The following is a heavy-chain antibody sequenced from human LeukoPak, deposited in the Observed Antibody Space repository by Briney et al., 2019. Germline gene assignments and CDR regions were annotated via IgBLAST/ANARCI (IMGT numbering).Heavy chain of an antibody. D-gene: IGHD2-15*01. V-gene: IGHV1-18*01. Sequence: ASVNVSCKASGYTFTSYGISWVRQAPGQGLEWMGWISAFMGNTVYAQKLQGRVTMTTDTSTSTAYMELKSLRSDDTAVYYCARDGGLYCSGGSCYSSYYYYYMDVWGKGTTVTDPS. J-gene: IGHJ6*03. CDR2: ISAFMGNT. CDR1: GYTFTSYG. CDR3: ARDGGLYCSGGSCYSSYYYYYMDV.